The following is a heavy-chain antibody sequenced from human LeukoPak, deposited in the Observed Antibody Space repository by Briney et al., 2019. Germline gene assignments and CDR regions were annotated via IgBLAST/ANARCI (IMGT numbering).Heavy chain of an antibody. V-gene: IGHV4-39*07. CDR1: GGSISSSSYY. CDR3: ARGNASEYYDFWSAPDY. J-gene: IGHJ4*02. CDR2: IYYSGST. Sequence: SETLSLTCTVSGGSISSSSYYWGWIRQPPGKGLEWIGSIYYSGSTYYNPSLKSRVTISVDTSKNQFSLKLSSVTAADTAVYYCARGNASEYYDFWSAPDYWGQGTLVTVSS. D-gene: IGHD3-3*01.